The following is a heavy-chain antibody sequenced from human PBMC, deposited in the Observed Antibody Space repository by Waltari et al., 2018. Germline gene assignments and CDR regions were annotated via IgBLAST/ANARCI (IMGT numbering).Heavy chain of an antibody. CDR1: GFTFSSYG. Sequence: QVQLVESGGGVVQPGRSLRLSCAASGFTFSSYGMHWVRQAPGKGLEWGAVISYDGSNKYYADSGKGRFTISRDNSKNTLYLQMNSLRAEDTAVYYCAKDPSTTGTTSFDYWGQGTLVTVSS. V-gene: IGHV3-30*18. CDR3: AKDPSTTGTTSFDY. J-gene: IGHJ4*02. D-gene: IGHD1-1*01. CDR2: ISYDGSNK.